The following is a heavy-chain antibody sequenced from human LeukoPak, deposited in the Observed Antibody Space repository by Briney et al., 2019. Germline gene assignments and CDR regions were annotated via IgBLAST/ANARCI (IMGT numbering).Heavy chain of an antibody. D-gene: IGHD2-15*01. V-gene: IGHV4-34*01. CDR1: GGSFSGYY. J-gene: IGHJ4*02. Sequence: SETLSLTCAVYGGSFSGYYWSWIRQPPGKGLEWIGEINHSGSTNYNPSLKSRVTISVDTSKNQFSLKLSSVTAADTAVYYCARGPQIWGGRRIFDYWGQGTLVTVSS. CDR2: INHSGST. CDR3: ARGPQIWGGRRIFDY.